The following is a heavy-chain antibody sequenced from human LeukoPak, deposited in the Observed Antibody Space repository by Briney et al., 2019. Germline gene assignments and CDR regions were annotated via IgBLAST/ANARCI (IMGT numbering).Heavy chain of an antibody. D-gene: IGHD3-10*01. V-gene: IGHV4-4*02. CDR1: GGSISSSNW. CDR2: IYHSGST. CDR3: VLRITILRDGLDI. Sequence: SGTLSLTCAVSGGSISSSNWWSWVRQPPGKGLEWIGEIYHSGSTNYNPSLKSRVTISVDKSKNQFSLKLSSVTAADTAVYYCVLRITILRDGLDIWGQGTMVTVSS. J-gene: IGHJ3*02.